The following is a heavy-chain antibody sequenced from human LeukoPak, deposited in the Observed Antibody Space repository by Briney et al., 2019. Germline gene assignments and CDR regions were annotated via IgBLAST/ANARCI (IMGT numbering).Heavy chain of an antibody. J-gene: IGHJ3*02. CDR3: ARLYDYVWGSYRHAFDI. V-gene: IGHV3-23*01. CDR1: GFTFSSYA. Sequence: PGGSLRLSCAASGFTFSSYAMSWVRQAPGKGLEWVSVISGSGTNTYYADSVKGRFTISRDNAKNSLYLQMNSLRAEDTAVYYCARLYDYVWGSYRHAFDIWGQGTMVTVSS. CDR2: ISGSGTNT. D-gene: IGHD3-16*02.